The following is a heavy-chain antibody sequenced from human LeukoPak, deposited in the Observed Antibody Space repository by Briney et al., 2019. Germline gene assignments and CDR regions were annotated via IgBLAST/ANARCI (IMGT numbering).Heavy chain of an antibody. CDR2: ISSSSSYI. V-gene: IGHV3-21*01. CDR3: ARGFSSSYYYYMDV. Sequence: PGGSLRLSCAASGFTFSSYSMNWVRQAPGKGLEWVSSISSSSSYIYYADSVKGRFTISRGNAKNSLYLQMNSLRAEDTAVYYCARGFSSSYYYYMDVWGKGTTVTVSS. CDR1: GFTFSSYS. D-gene: IGHD6-6*01. J-gene: IGHJ6*03.